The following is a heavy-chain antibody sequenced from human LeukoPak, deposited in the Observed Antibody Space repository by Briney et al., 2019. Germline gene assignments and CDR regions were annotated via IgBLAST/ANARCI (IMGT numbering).Heavy chain of an antibody. D-gene: IGHD1-7*01. CDR2: IKHDGTEK. J-gene: IGHJ4*02. Sequence: GGSLRLSCAASGFTFSSYWMSWVRQAPGKGLEWVANIKHDGTEKYYVDSVKGRFTLSRDNAKNSLYLQMNSLRAEDTAVYYYARETRWELFDYWGQGILVTVSS. CDR3: ARETRWELFDY. V-gene: IGHV3-7*04. CDR1: GFTFSSYW.